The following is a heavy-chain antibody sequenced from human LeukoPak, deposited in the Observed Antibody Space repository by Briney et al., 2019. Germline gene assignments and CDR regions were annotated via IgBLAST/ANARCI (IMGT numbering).Heavy chain of an antibody. V-gene: IGHV3-30-3*01. J-gene: IGHJ5*02. CDR1: GFTFSSYA. D-gene: IGHD3-3*01. Sequence: GRSLGLSCAASGFTFSSYAMHWVRQAPGKGLEWVAVISYDGSNKYYADSVKGRFTISRDNSKNTLYLQMNSLRAEDTAVYYCARVESGRFDPWGQGTLVTVSS. CDR2: ISYDGSNK. CDR3: ARVESGRFDP.